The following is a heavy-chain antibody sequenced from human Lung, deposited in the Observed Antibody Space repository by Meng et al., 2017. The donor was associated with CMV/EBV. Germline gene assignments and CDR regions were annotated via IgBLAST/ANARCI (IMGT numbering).Heavy chain of an antibody. D-gene: IGHD4/OR15-4a*01. CDR3: ARVMYPGVNTYRYFDL. CDR2: ISSSSSYI. CDR1: GFTFSSYS. V-gene: IGHV3-21*01. Sequence: ESLKISCAASGFTFSSYSMNWVRQAPGKGLEWVSSISSSSSYIYYADSVKGRFTISRDNAKNSLYLQMNSLRAEDTAIYYCARVMYPGVNTYRYFDLWGRGXLVTVSS. J-gene: IGHJ2*01.